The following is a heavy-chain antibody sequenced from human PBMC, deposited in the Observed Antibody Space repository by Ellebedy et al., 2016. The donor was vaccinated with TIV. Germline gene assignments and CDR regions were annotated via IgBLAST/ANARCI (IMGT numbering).Heavy chain of an antibody. CDR1: GDIFTAYY. D-gene: IGHD1-1*01. V-gene: IGHV1-2*07. J-gene: IGHJ4*02. CDR3: ARVPVTGYEPQPLGH. Sequence: AASVKVSCKASGDIFTAYYMHWVRQAPGHGLEWMGWINPNNGATNYAHNFQGRVSMTRDTSSSTVFMELRRLKSDDTAVYFCARVPVTGYEPQPLGHWGQGTLVTVSS. CDR2: INPNNGAT.